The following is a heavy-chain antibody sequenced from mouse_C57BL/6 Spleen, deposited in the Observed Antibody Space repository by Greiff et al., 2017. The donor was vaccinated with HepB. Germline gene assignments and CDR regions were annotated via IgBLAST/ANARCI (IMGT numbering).Heavy chain of an antibody. V-gene: IGHV1-69*01. J-gene: IGHJ3*01. CDR1: GYTFTSYW. CDR2: IDPSDSYT. Sequence: QVQLQQSGAELVMPGASVKLSCKASGYTFTSYWMHWVKQRPGQGLEWIGEIDPSDSYTNYNQKFKGKSTLTVDKSSSTAYMQLSSLTSEYSAVYYCAREIAYWGQGTLVTVSA. CDR3: AREIAY.